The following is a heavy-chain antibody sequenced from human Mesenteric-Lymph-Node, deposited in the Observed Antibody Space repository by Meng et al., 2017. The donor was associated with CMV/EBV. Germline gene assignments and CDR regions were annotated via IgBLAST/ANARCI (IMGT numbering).Heavy chain of an antibody. CDR3: AKDPYHYGSGTGYFQH. J-gene: IGHJ1*01. Sequence: GESLKISCVVSGFTFSSYAMSWVRQAPGKGLEWVSTMASGGSTYYADSVKGRSTISRDKSKNTLYLQMNSLRAEDTAVYYCAKDPYHYGSGTGYFQHWGQGTLVTVLL. CDR2: MASGGST. CDR1: GFTFSSYA. V-gene: IGHV3-23*01. D-gene: IGHD3-10*01.